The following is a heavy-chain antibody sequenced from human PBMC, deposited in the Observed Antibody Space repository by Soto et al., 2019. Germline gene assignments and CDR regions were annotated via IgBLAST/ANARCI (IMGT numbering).Heavy chain of an antibody. D-gene: IGHD2-21*02. CDR1: GYTFTSYY. V-gene: IGHV1-46*01. J-gene: IGHJ6*02. CDR3: ARAYCGGDCPQGYYGMDV. CDR2: INPSGGST. Sequence: QVQLVQSGAEVKKPGASVKVSCKASGYTFTSYYMHWVRQAPGQGLERMGIINPSGGSTSYAQKFQGRVTMTMDTSTSTVYMELSSLRSEDTAVYYCARAYCGGDCPQGYYGMDVWGQGTTVTVSS.